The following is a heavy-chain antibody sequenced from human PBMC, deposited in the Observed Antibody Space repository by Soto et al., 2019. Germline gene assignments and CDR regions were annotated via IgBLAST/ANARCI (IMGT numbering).Heavy chain of an antibody. CDR3: ARWVLGSGFKC. CDR2: IYYSGST. CDR1: GGSISSYY. J-gene: IGHJ4*02. Sequence: QVQLQESGPGLVKPSETLSLTCTVSGGSISSYYWSWIRQPPGKGLEWIGYIYYSGSTNYNPSLKIRVTISVDTSKNQFSLKLSSVFAAATAVYYCARWVLGSGFKCWGQGTLVTVSS. V-gene: IGHV4-59*08. D-gene: IGHD6-19*01.